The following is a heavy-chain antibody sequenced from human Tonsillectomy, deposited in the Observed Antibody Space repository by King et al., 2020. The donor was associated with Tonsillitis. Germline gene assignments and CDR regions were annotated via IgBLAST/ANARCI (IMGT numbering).Heavy chain of an antibody. CDR1: GFIFSNYW. CDR3: ARLWDDYGDYWDY. Sequence: VQLVESGGDLVQPGGSLRLSCAASGFIFSNYWMSWVRQGPGKGLEWVANIKQDGSARSYVDSVKGRFTISRDKAKSSLYLQMNSLRAEDTAVYYCARLWDDYGDYWDYWGQGTLVTVSS. D-gene: IGHD4-17*01. CDR2: IKQDGSAR. V-gene: IGHV3-7*01. J-gene: IGHJ4*02.